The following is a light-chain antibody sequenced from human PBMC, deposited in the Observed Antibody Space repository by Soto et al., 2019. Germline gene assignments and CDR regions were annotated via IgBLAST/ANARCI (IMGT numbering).Light chain of an antibody. V-gene: IGKV3-20*01. Sequence: ENVLTQSPGTLSLSPGERATLSCRASQSVSNNYLGWYQQKPGQAPRLLVYGASRRATGIPDRFSGSGSGTDFTLTISGLEAEDFAVYYCQQYGNSLPWTFGQGTKVEIK. CDR2: GAS. CDR3: QQYGNSLPWT. CDR1: QSVSNNY. J-gene: IGKJ1*01.